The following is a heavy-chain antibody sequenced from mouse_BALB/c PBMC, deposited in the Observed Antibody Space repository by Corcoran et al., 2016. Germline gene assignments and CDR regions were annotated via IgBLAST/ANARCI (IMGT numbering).Heavy chain of an antibody. Sequence: QVTLKESGPGILQPSQTLSLTCSFSGFSLSTSGMSVGWIRQPSGKGLEWLAHIWWNDDKYYNPALKSRLTISKDTSNNQVFLKIASGVTADTATYYCARIAGSSFDYWGQGTTLTVSS. V-gene: IGHV8-8*01. CDR1: GFSLSTSGMS. CDR2: IWWNDDK. CDR3: ARIAGSSFDY. D-gene: IGHD1-1*01. J-gene: IGHJ2*01.